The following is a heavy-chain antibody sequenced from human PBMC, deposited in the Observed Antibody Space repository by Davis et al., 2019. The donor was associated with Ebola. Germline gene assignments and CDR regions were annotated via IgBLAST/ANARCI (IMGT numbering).Heavy chain of an antibody. CDR1: GFNFDDYA. CDR3: AKGLSADTSMAPLDA. Sequence: PGGSLRLSCAASGFNFDDYAMHWVRQAPGKGLEWVCLIGWDGGVTYYEDSMKGRFTISRDNSKDFLYLQMDSLRAEDTAFYYCAKGLSADTSMAPLDAWGQGTLVTVSS. CDR2: IGWDGGVT. V-gene: IGHV3-43D*03. D-gene: IGHD5-18*01. J-gene: IGHJ5*02.